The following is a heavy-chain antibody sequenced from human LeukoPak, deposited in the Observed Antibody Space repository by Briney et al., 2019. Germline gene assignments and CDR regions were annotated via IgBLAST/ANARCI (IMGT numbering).Heavy chain of an antibody. Sequence: ASVKVSCKASGYTFTSYDINWVRQATGQGLEWMEWMNPNSGNTGYAQKFQGRVTITRNTSISTAYMELSSLRSEDTAVYYCARAKSIAARPRYYYYMDVWGKGTTVTVSS. CDR3: ARAKSIAARPRYYYYMDV. CDR1: GYTFTSYD. V-gene: IGHV1-8*03. CDR2: MNPNSGNT. J-gene: IGHJ6*03. D-gene: IGHD6-6*01.